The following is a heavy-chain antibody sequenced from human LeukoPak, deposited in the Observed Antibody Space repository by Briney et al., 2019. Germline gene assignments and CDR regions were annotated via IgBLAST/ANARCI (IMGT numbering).Heavy chain of an antibody. CDR3: AKQRSGGSGWCMDY. CDR1: GFTFSSYG. Sequence: PGGSLRLSCAASGFTFSSYGMHWVRQAPGKGLEWVAVISYDGSNKYHADSLKGRFTISRDDSKNTLYLQMNSLRADDTAVYYCAKQRSGGSGWCMDYWGQGTLVTVSS. V-gene: IGHV3-30*18. CDR2: ISYDGSNK. D-gene: IGHD6-19*01. J-gene: IGHJ4*02.